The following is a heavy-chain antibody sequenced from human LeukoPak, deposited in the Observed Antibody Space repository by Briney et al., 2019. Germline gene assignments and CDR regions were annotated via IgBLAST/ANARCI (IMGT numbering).Heavy chain of an antibody. CDR3: ARDHEKRDYYDSSGYRGGGAFDI. V-gene: IGHV1-2*02. Sequence: VASVKVSCKASGYTFTGYYLHWVRQAPGQGLEWMGCVNPNSGDTNYAQKFQGSVTMTRDTSISTVYMELSSLRSEDTAVYYCARDHEKRDYYDSSGYRGGGAFDIWGQGTMVTVSS. D-gene: IGHD3-22*01. CDR1: GYTFTGYY. J-gene: IGHJ3*02. CDR2: VNPNSGDT.